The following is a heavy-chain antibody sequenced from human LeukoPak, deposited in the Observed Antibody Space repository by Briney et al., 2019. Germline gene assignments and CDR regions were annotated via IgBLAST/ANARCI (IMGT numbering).Heavy chain of an antibody. D-gene: IGHD2/OR15-2a*01. J-gene: IGHJ4*02. CDR2: ISVYNGDT. V-gene: IGHV1-18*01. CDR1: GYTFTSYG. CDR3: ARVSRGVNICDS. Sequence: ASVKVSCKASGYTFTSYGISWVRQAPGQGLEWMGWISVYNGDTNYAQKLQDRVTMTTDTSTSTAYMELRSLRSDDTAVYYCARVSRGVNICDSWGQGTPVTVSS.